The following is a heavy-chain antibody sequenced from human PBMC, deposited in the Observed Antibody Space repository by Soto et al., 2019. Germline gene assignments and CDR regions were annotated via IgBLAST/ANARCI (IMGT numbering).Heavy chain of an antibody. J-gene: IGHJ4*02. CDR3: ATAYDYGDYYFDY. CDR1: GGSISSGGYY. CDR2: IYYSGST. Sequence: QVQLQESGPGLVKPSQTLSLTCTVSGGSISSGGYYWSWIRQHPGKGLEWIGYIYYSGSTYYNPSRKSRVTISGETSKNQFSLKLSSVTAADTAVYYCATAYDYGDYYFDYWGQGTLVTVSS. V-gene: IGHV4-31*03. D-gene: IGHD4-17*01.